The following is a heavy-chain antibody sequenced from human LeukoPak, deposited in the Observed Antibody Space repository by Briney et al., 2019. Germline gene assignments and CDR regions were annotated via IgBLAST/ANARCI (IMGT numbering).Heavy chain of an antibody. CDR1: GFTFSSYS. D-gene: IGHD3-10*01. J-gene: IGHJ4*02. V-gene: IGHV3-21*01. Sequence: GGSLRLSCAASGFTFSSYSMNWVRQAPGEGLEWVSSISSSSSYIYYADSVKGRFTISRDNAKNSLYLQMNSLRAEDTAVYYCARDRYGSGSSFDYWGQGTLVTVSS. CDR3: ARDRYGSGSSFDY. CDR2: ISSSSSYI.